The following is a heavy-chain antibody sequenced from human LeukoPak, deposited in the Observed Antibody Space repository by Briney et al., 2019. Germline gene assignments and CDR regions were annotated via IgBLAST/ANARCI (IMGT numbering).Heavy chain of an antibody. CDR3: ARVTSIQSGFYNY. CDR2: ISSSSSYI. J-gene: IGHJ4*02. D-gene: IGHD5-24*01. CDR1: GFTFSSYS. V-gene: IGHV3-21*04. Sequence: GGSLRLSCAASGFTFSSYSMNWVRQAPGKGLEWVSSISSSSSYIYYADSVKGRFTTSRDNTKNSLYLQMNSLRAEDAAVYYCARVTSIQSGFYNYWGQGILVIVSS.